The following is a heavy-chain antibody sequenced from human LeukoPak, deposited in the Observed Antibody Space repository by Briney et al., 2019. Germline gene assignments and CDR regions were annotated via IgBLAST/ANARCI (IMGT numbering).Heavy chain of an antibody. CDR3: AKAANIGYCSSTSCYFDY. CDR1: GFTFDDYA. CDR2: ISWNSGSI. J-gene: IGHJ4*02. V-gene: IGHV3-9*03. Sequence: GGSLRLSCAASGFTFDDYAMRWVRQAPGKGLEWVSGISWNSGSIGYADSVKGRFTISRDNAKNSLYLQMNSLRAEDMALYYCAKAANIGYCSSTSCYFDYWGQGTLVTVSS. D-gene: IGHD2-2*01.